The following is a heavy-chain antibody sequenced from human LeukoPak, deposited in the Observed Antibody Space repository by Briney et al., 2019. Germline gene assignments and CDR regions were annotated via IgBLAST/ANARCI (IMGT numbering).Heavy chain of an antibody. Sequence: SETLSLTCTVSICYICSYYWGWIRQPPGKGLEWIGYIYYSGSTNYNPSLKSRVTISVDTSKNQFSLKLSSVTAADTAVYYCARLLCSGSYYFDAFDIWGQGTMVTVSS. V-gene: IGHV4-59*08. D-gene: IGHD3-10*02. CDR2: IYYSGST. CDR3: ARLLCSGSYYFDAFDI. CDR1: ICYICSYY. J-gene: IGHJ3*02.